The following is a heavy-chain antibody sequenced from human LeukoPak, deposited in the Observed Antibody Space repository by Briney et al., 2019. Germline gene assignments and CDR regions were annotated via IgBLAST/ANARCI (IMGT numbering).Heavy chain of an antibody. J-gene: IGHJ3*02. CDR2: FDPEDGET. V-gene: IGHV1-24*01. D-gene: IGHD3-10*01. CDR3: ATNLILPRGAFDI. CDR1: GGTFSSYA. Sequence: GASVTVSCKASGGTFSSYAISWVRQAPGKGLEWMGGFDPEDGETIYAQKFQGRVTMTEDTSTDTAYMELSSLRSEDTAVYYCATNLILPRGAFDIWGQGTMVTVSS.